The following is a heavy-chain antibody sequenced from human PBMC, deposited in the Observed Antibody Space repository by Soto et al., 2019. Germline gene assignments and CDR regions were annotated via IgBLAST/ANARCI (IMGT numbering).Heavy chain of an antibody. D-gene: IGHD1-7*01. J-gene: IGHJ6*02. CDR2: INPNSGGT. V-gene: IGHV1-2*04. CDR1: GYTFTGYY. Sequence: ASVKVSCKASGYTFTGYYMHWVRQAPGQGLEWKGWINPNSGGTNYAQKFQGWVTMTRDTSISTAYMELSRLRSDDTAVYYCARDSTGTTSPTNYYYYGMDVWGQGTTVTVSS. CDR3: ARDSTGTTSPTNYYYYGMDV.